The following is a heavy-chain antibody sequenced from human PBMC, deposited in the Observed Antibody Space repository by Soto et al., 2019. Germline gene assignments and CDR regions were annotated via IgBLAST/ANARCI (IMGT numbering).Heavy chain of an antibody. V-gene: IGHV1-8*01. CDR3: ARGQPGAAAGTRWFDP. CDR1: GYTFTSCD. D-gene: IGHD6-13*01. CDR2: MNPNSGNT. J-gene: IGHJ5*02. Sequence: QVQLVQSGAEVKKPGASVKVSCKGSGYTFTSCDINWVRQASGQGLEWMGWMNPNSGNTGYAQKFQGRVTMTRDTXIXXAYMALSGLRSEDTAVYYCARGQPGAAAGTRWFDPWGQGTLVTVSS.